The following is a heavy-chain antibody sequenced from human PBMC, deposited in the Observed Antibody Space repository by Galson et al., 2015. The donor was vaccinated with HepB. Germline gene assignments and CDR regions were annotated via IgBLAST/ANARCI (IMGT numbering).Heavy chain of an antibody. D-gene: IGHD6-19*01. CDR3: ARISSGGTSAGY. V-gene: IGHV4-38-2*02. Sequence: QVQLQESGPGLVKPSETLSLTCTVSGYSISSGYYWGWIRQPPGKGLEWIGSIYHSGSTYYNPSLKSRVTISVDTSKNQFSLKLSSVTAADTAVYYCARISSGGTSAGYWGQGTLVTVSS. CDR1: GYSISSGYY. CDR2: IYHSGST. J-gene: IGHJ4*02.